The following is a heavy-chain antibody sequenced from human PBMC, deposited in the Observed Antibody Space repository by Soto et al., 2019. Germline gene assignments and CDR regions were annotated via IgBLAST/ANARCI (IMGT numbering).Heavy chain of an antibody. CDR2: ISAYNGNT. CDR1: GYTFTSYG. V-gene: IGHV1-18*01. Sequence: GASVKVSCKASGYTFTSYGISWVRQSPGQGLEWMGWISAYNGNTNYAQKLQGRVTMTTDTSTSTAYMELRSLRSDDTAVYYCARSIHSLNIVVVPAAYAQYYFDYWGQGTLVTVSS. CDR3: ARSIHSLNIVVVPAAYAQYYFDY. J-gene: IGHJ4*02. D-gene: IGHD2-2*01.